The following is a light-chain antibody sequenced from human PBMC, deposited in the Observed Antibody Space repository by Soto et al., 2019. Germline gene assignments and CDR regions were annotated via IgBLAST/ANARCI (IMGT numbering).Light chain of an antibody. V-gene: IGKV3-20*01. J-gene: IGKJ5*01. Sequence: EIVLTQSPGTLSLSPGERATLSCRASQSVSSYYLAWYQQKPGQAPRLLIYDASNRATGIPDRFSGSGSGTDFTLTISRLEPEDFAVYYCQQYGSSPITFGQGTRLEI. CDR2: DAS. CDR1: QSVSSYY. CDR3: QQYGSSPIT.